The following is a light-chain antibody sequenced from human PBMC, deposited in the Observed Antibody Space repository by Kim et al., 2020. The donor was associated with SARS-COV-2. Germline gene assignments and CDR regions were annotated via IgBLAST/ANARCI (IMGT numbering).Light chain of an antibody. CDR2: DTS. V-gene: IGKV3-15*01. Sequence: VSPGESASLSCRASRSVGSNLAWYQHKPGQAPRLLIFDTSKRATGVPARFSGSGSGTLFTLTISDLQSEDFVFYYCQQYMNWPPYTFGQGTKLEI. CDR1: RSVGSN. CDR3: QQYMNWPPYT. J-gene: IGKJ2*01.